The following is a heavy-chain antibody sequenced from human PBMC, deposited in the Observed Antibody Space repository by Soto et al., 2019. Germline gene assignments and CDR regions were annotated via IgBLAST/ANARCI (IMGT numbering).Heavy chain of an antibody. CDR2: IYTSGST. CDR1: GGSISSYY. J-gene: IGHJ5*02. Sequence: SETLSLTCTVSGGSISSYYWSWIRQPAGKGLEWIGRIYTSGSTNYNPSLKSRVTMSVDTSKNQFSLKLSSVTAADTAVYYCAREAPSGDSSSWYPNWFDPWGQGTLVTVS. CDR3: AREAPSGDSSSWYPNWFDP. D-gene: IGHD6-13*01. V-gene: IGHV4-4*07.